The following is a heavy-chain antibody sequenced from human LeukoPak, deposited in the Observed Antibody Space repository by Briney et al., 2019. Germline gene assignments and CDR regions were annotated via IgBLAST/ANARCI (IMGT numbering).Heavy chain of an antibody. V-gene: IGHV3-33*01. D-gene: IGHD2-15*01. J-gene: IGHJ6*02. CDR3: ATLDIVVVVAAPGMDV. CDR2: IWYDGSNK. Sequence: SLRLSCAASGFTFSSYGMHWVRPAPGKGLEWVAVIWYDGSNKYYADSVKGRFTISRDNSKNTLYLQMNSLRAEDTAVYYCATLDIVVVVAAPGMDVWGQGTTVTVSS. CDR1: GFTFSSYG.